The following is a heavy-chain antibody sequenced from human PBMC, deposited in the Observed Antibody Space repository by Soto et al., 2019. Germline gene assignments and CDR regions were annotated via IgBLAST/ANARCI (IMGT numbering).Heavy chain of an antibody. V-gene: IGHV1-69*13. CDR3: ASLSRGNSRTSYYGMDV. CDR2: IIPIFGTA. D-gene: IGHD3-16*02. Sequence: SVKVSCKASGCTFSSYAISWVRQAPGQGLEWMGGIIPIFGTANYAQKFQGRVTITADESTSTAYMELSSLRSEETAVYYCASLSRGNSRTSYYGMDVWGQGTRVTLFS. J-gene: IGHJ6*02. CDR1: GCTFSSYA.